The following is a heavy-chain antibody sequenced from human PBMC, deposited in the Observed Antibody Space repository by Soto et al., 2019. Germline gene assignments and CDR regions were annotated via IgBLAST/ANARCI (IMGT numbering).Heavy chain of an antibody. J-gene: IGHJ4*02. CDR2: INPASGST. Sequence: QVQLVQSGAEVKKPGASVKLYCRPSGYTFTHYYLHWVRQAPGQGIEWLGIINPASGSTNYAQDFQGRVTLTMDTSTTTVYMDLSGVRDEDTGIFYCARDLAACDHWGQGTLVTVSS. CDR3: ARDLAACDH. V-gene: IGHV1-46*01. CDR1: GYTFTHYY. D-gene: IGHD6-13*01.